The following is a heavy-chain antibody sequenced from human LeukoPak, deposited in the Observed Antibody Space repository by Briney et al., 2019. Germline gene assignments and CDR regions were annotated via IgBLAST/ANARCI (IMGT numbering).Heavy chain of an antibody. D-gene: IGHD5-24*01. CDR1: DYTFTSYG. CDR3: ARGWIEMPTVYFDY. J-gene: IGHJ4*02. Sequence: ASVKASCKASDYTFTSYGISWVRQAPGQGLEWMGWISTYNGDTKYTQKLQGRVTMTADTSTRTAYMELRSLRSDDTAVYYCARGWIEMPTVYFDYWGQGTLVSVSS. V-gene: IGHV1-18*01. CDR2: ISTYNGDT.